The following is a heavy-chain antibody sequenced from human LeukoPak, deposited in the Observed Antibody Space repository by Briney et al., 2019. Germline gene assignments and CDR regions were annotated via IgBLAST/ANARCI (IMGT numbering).Heavy chain of an antibody. D-gene: IGHD4-17*01. CDR2: ISGTSGNT. CDR1: GFTFSSYW. V-gene: IGHV3-23*01. CDR3: ARSPTYGDAYFQH. J-gene: IGHJ1*01. Sequence: AGSLRLSCAASGFTFSSYWMSWVRQAPGKGLEWVSSISGTSGNTYYADSVKGRFAISRDNSKDTLYLQMNSLRAEDTAVYYCARSPTYGDAYFQHWGQGTLVTVSS.